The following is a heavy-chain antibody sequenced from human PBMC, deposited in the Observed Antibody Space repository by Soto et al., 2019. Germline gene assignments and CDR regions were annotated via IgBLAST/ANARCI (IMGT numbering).Heavy chain of an antibody. CDR1: GGTLRNNA. CDR3: ARAPVYTGYANRGRFDP. Sequence: QVQLVQSGAEVKTPGSSVRVSCKASGGTLRNNAITWVRQAPGQGLEWMGEIIPIFGTTKFAEKFQVRVSITADTSTNKMYMDLSSLTSEDTAVYYCARAPVYTGYANRGRFDPWGQGTLVTVYS. J-gene: IGHJ5*02. D-gene: IGHD5-12*01. V-gene: IGHV1-69*06. CDR2: IIPIFGTT.